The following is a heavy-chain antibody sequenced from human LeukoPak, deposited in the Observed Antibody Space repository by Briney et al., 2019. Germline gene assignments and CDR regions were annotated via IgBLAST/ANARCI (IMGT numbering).Heavy chain of an antibody. CDR1: GGSISSGDYY. V-gene: IGHV4-61*08. J-gene: IGHJ5*02. CDR2: IYYSGST. D-gene: IGHD3-16*01. Sequence: PSETLSLTCTVSGGSISSGDYYWSWIRQPPGKGLEWIGYIYYSGSTNYNPSLKSRVTISVDTSKNQFSLKLSSVTAADTAVYYCARWAPRDYVWGSYPNWFDPWGQGTLVTVSS. CDR3: ARWAPRDYVWGSYPNWFDP.